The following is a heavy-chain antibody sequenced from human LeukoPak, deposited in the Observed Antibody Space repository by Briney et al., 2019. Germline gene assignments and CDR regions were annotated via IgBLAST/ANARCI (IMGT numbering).Heavy chain of an antibody. Sequence: TGGSLRLSCAASGFTFSSYAMSWVRQAPGKGLEWVSAISGSGGSTYYADSVKGRFTIYRDNSKSTLYLQMNSLRPEDTAVYYCAKGGSNNWSFDNWGQGTLVTVSS. CDR3: AKGGSNNWSFDN. J-gene: IGHJ4*02. CDR2: ISGSGGST. V-gene: IGHV3-23*01. D-gene: IGHD1-1*01. CDR1: GFTFSSYA.